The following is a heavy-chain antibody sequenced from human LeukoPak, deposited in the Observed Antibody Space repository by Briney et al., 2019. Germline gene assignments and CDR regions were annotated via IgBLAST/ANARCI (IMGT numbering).Heavy chain of an antibody. CDR1: GFPFSAYA. V-gene: IGHV3-30-3*01. CDR2: ISYDGSIK. CDR3: AREAVARSFDY. Sequence: PGGSLRLSCAASGFPFSAYAIHWVRQAPGKGLEWVAVISYDGSIKYYADFVKGRFTISRDNSKNTLYLQMNGLRAEDAAVYYCAREAVARSFDYWGQGTLVTVSS. D-gene: IGHD6-19*01. J-gene: IGHJ4*02.